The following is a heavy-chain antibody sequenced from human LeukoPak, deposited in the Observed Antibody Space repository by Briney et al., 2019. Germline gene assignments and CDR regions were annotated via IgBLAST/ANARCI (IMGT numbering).Heavy chain of an antibody. D-gene: IGHD3-22*01. CDR2: INHSGST. V-gene: IGHV4-34*01. J-gene: IGHJ4*02. Sequence: SETLSLTCAVYGGSFSGYYWSWIRQPPGKGLEWIGEINHSGSTNYNPSLKSRVTISVDTFKNQFSLKLSSVTAADTAVYYCAREDPDDSSGYYFRWGQGTLVTVSS. CDR1: GGSFSGYY. CDR3: AREDPDDSSGYYFR.